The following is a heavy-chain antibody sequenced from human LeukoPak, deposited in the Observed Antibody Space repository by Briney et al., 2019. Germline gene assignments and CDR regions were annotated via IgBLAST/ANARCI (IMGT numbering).Heavy chain of an antibody. CDR1: GFTFDDYG. CDR2: INWNGCST. J-gene: IGHJ4*02. Sequence: GGSLRLSCAVSGFTFDDYGMSWVRQAPGKGLEWVSGINWNGCSTVYADSVKGRFTISRDNAKNSLYLQMDSLRAEDTALYYCASGSGYPAYFDYWGQGTLATVSS. D-gene: IGHD3-9*01. CDR3: ASGSGYPAYFDY. V-gene: IGHV3-20*04.